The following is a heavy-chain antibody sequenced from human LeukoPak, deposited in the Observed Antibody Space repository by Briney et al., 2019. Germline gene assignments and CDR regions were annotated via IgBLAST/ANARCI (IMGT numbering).Heavy chain of an antibody. D-gene: IGHD5-24*01. CDR3: AKDPRVGSRVATPCH. Sequence: PGGSLRLSCAASGFTFSIYAMSWVRQAPGKGLEWVSAISGSGGSTYYADSVKGRFTISRDNSKSTLFLQMNGLRAEDTAVYYCAKDPRVGSRVATPCHWGQGTLVTVSS. J-gene: IGHJ4*02. V-gene: IGHV3-23*01. CDR2: ISGSGGST. CDR1: GFTFSIYA.